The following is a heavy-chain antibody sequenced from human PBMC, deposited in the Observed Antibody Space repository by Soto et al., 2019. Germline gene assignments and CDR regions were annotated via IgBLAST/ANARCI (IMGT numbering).Heavy chain of an antibody. CDR2: INPNSSET. J-gene: IGHJ6*02. V-gene: IGHV1-2*02. D-gene: IGHD3-3*01. CDR1: GHSFSAYY. Sequence: QVQLVQSGAEVKKPGASVKVSCKPSGHSFSAYYMHWVRQAPGQGLEWMGWINPNSSETKYAQKFQGRVTMTRDRSIRTVYMELSSLRSDDTAVYYWARALTRFLDWIPENYYYGMDVWGQGTTVTVSS. CDR3: ARALTRFLDWIPENYYYGMDV.